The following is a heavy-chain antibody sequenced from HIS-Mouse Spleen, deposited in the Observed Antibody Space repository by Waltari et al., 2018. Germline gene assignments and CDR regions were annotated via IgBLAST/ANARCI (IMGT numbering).Heavy chain of an antibody. CDR3: ARDGGTGDFDY. CDR2: IKQDGREK. V-gene: IGHV3-7*01. J-gene: IGHJ4*02. D-gene: IGHD7-27*01. CDR1: GFTLVSYW. Sequence: EVQLVESGGGLVQPGWSLRLSCAASGFTLVSYWLRWVRTAPGKGLEWVANIKQDGREKYYVDSVKGRFTISRDNAKNSLYLQMNSLRAEDTAVYYCARDGGTGDFDYWGQGTLVTVSS.